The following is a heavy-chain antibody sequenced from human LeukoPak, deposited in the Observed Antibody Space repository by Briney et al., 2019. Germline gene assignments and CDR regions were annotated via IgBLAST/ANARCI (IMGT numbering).Heavy chain of an antibody. D-gene: IGHD1-26*01. Sequence: GGSLRLSCAASGFTFSSYSMNWVRQAPGKGLEWVSSISSSSSYIYYADSVKGRFTISRDNAKNSLYLQMNSLRAEDTAVYYCARDRSGSYYVPEYFQHWGQGTLVTVSS. V-gene: IGHV3-21*01. J-gene: IGHJ1*01. CDR2: ISSSSSYI. CDR1: GFTFSSYS. CDR3: ARDRSGSYYVPEYFQH.